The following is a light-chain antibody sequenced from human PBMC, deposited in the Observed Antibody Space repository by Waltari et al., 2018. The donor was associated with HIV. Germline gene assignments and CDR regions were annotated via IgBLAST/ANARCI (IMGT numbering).Light chain of an antibody. Sequence: QSVLTQPPSASATPWQRGIISCCGSVSNIAINSGNWYQQVPRIAPKHLIYRTTPRPSGVPDRFSASKSGTSASLAINGLQSDDEADYYCAVWDGRLNGVFGGGTKLTVL. CDR1: VSNIAINS. CDR2: RTT. J-gene: IGLJ3*02. CDR3: AVWDGRLNGV. V-gene: IGLV1-44*01.